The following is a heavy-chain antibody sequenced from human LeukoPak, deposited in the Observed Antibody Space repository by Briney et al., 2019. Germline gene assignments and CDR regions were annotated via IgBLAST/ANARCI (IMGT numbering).Heavy chain of an antibody. V-gene: IGHV1-18*01. J-gene: IGHJ3*02. Sequence: ASVKVSCKASGYTFTSYAISWVRQAPGQGLEWMGWISAYNGNTNYAQKLQGRFTMTTDTSTSTAYMELRSLRSDDTAVYYCARDHPLEYDILTGYEDAFDIWGQGTMVTVSS. D-gene: IGHD3-9*01. CDR1: GYTFTSYA. CDR2: ISAYNGNT. CDR3: ARDHPLEYDILTGYEDAFDI.